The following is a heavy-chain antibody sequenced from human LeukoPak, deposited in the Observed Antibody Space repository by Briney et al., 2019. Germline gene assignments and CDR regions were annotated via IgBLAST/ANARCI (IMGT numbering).Heavy chain of an antibody. Sequence: GGSLRLSCAASGFAVSSIYMSWVRQVPGKGLEWVSIIYTGGTTYYADSVQGRFTISRDNSKNTLFLQMNSLSAEDTAVYFCARDHCSSSSCYADDCFDYWGQGTLVTVSS. CDR2: IYTGGTT. V-gene: IGHV3-53*01. CDR1: GFAVSSIY. CDR3: ARDHCSSSSCYADDCFDY. D-gene: IGHD2-2*01. J-gene: IGHJ4*02.